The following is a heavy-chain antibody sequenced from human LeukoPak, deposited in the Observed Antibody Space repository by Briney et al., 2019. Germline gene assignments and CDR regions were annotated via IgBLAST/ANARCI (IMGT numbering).Heavy chain of an antibody. CDR1: GGSISTYY. CDR2: IYYSGST. V-gene: IGHV4-59*01. J-gene: IGHJ6*03. D-gene: IGHD1-26*01. CDR3: ARGSVGASTDYYYYYMDV. Sequence: SETLSLTCTVSGGSISTYYWSWIRQPPGKGLEWIGYIYYSGSTNYNPSLKSRVTISVDTSKNQFSLRPSSVTAADTAVYYCARGSVGASTDYYYYYMDVWGKGTTVTVSS.